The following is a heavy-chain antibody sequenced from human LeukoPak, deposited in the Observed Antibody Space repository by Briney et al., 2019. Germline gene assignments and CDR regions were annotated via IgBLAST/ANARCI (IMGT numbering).Heavy chain of an antibody. CDR2: IESKADGVTT. J-gene: IGHJ6*02. D-gene: IGHD2-2*01. CDR1: GFTFSSAW. Sequence: GGSLRLSCAASGFTFSSAWLNWVRQAPGKGLEWVGRIESKADGVTTAYAAPVKGGFTISRDDSKTTLYLQMNGLKTEDTAMYYCTTVHRDYASMDVWGRGTTVTVSS. CDR3: TTVHRDYASMDV. V-gene: IGHV3-15*04.